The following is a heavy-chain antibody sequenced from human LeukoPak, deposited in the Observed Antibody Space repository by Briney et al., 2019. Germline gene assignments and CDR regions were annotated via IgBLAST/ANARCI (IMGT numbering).Heavy chain of an antibody. CDR3: ARERYYDSSDWYFDL. CDR1: GGSISSGGYS. J-gene: IGHJ2*01. D-gene: IGHD3-22*01. CDR2: IYHSGST. V-gene: IGHV4-30-2*01. Sequence: SETLSLTCAVSGGSISSGGYSWSWIRQPPGKGLEWIGYIYHSGSTYYNPSLKSRVTISVDRSKNQFSLKLSSVTAADTAVYYCARERYYDSSDWYFDLWGRGTLVTVSS.